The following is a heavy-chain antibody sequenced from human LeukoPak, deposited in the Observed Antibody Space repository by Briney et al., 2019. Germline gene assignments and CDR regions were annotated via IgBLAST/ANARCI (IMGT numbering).Heavy chain of an antibody. D-gene: IGHD6-13*01. CDR3: ARGTIAAAGNSAHY. Sequence: SVKVSCKASGGTFSSYAISWVRQAPGQGLEWMGRIIPILGIANYAQKFQGRVTITADKSTSTAYMELSSLRSEDTAVYYCARGTIAAAGNSAHYWGQGTLVTVSS. CDR1: GGTFSSYA. V-gene: IGHV1-69*04. CDR2: IIPILGIA. J-gene: IGHJ4*02.